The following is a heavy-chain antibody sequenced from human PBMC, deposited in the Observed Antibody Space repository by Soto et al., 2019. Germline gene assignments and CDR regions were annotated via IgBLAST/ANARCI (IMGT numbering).Heavy chain of an antibody. CDR1: GGSFSGYY. Sequence: QVQLQQCGAGLLKPSETLSLTCAVYGGSFSGYYWCWIRQPPGKVLDWMGEINHSGSTNYNSSLKCLSTLSGVTSKSHFSLTLSFVTAAATAVYYCARGPYPHTSALNYWYFDLWGRGTLVTVSS. J-gene: IGHJ2*01. CDR3: ARGPYPHTSALNYWYFDL. CDR2: INHSGST. D-gene: IGHD2-2*02. V-gene: IGHV4-34*01.